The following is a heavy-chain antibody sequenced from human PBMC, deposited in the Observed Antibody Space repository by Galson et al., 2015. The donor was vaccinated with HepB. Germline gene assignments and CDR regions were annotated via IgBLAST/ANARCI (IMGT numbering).Heavy chain of an antibody. Sequence: SLRLSCAASGFTFDDYAMHWVRHAPGKGLEWVSGISWNSGSIGYADSVKGRFTISRDNAKNSLYLQMNSLRAEDTALYYCAKDMGRYFWSGWAFDYWGQGTLVTVSS. CDR1: GFTFDDYA. D-gene: IGHD3-3*01. CDR3: AKDMGRYFWSGWAFDY. J-gene: IGHJ4*02. CDR2: ISWNSGSI. V-gene: IGHV3-9*01.